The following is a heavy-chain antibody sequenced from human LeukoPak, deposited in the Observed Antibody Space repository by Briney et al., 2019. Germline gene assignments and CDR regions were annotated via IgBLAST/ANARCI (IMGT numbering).Heavy chain of an antibody. CDR1: GGSFSGYY. J-gene: IGHJ4*02. V-gene: IGHV4-34*01. D-gene: IGHD4-11*01. Sequence: SETLSLTCAVYGGSFSGYYWSWIRQPPGRGLEWIGEINHSGSTNYNPSLKSRVTISVDTSKNQFSLKLSSVTAADTAVYYCARLRDYSNYVWYFDYWGQGTLVTVSS. CDR2: INHSGST. CDR3: ARLRDYSNYVWYFDY.